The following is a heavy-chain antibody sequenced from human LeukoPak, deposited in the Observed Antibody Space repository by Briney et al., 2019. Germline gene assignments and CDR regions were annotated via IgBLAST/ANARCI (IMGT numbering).Heavy chain of an antibody. CDR3: ARGTKGLHDY. D-gene: IGHD2-15*01. V-gene: IGHV3-30*03. Sequence: GGSLRLSCAASGFTFSSYGMHWVRQAPGKGLEWVAVISYDGSNKYYADSVKGRFTISRDNSKNTLYLQMNSLRAEDTAVYYCARGTKGLHDYWGQGTLVTVSS. CDR1: GFTFSSYG. CDR2: ISYDGSNK. J-gene: IGHJ4*02.